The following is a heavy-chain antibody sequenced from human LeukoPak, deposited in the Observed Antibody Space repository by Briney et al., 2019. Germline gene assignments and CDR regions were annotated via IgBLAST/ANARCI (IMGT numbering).Heavy chain of an antibody. J-gene: IGHJ4*02. CDR1: GGSISSYY. Sequence: SETLSLTCTVSGGSISSYYWSWIRQPPGKGLEWIGDIYHSGSTKYNPSLKSRVTISIDTAKNQFSLRLSSVTAADTAVYYCARYYYDSSGYYWDYWGQGTLVTVSS. V-gene: IGHV4-59*08. CDR2: IYHSGST. CDR3: ARYYYDSSGYYWDY. D-gene: IGHD3-22*01.